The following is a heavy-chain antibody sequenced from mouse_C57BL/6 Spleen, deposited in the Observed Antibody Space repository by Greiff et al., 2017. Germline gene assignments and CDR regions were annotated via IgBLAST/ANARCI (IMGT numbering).Heavy chain of an antibody. CDR1: GYTFTSYW. V-gene: IGHV1-72*01. CDR3: ARDYGSSGFDY. D-gene: IGHD1-1*01. Sequence: QVQLKQPGAELVKPGASVTLSCKASGYTFTSYWMHWVKQRPGRGLEWIGRIDPNSGGTKYNEKFKSKATLTVDKPSSTAYMQLSSLTSEDSAVYYCARDYGSSGFDYWGQGTTLTVSS. CDR2: IDPNSGGT. J-gene: IGHJ2*01.